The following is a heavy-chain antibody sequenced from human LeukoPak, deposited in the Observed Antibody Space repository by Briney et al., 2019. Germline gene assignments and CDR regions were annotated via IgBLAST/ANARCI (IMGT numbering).Heavy chain of an antibody. CDR3: ARDLGYGEYYYGVDV. CDR2: INPNSGDT. V-gene: IGHV1-2*02. D-gene: IGHD4-17*01. CDR1: GYTFTGYY. J-gene: IGHJ6*02. Sequence: ASVKVSFKASGYTFTGYYMHWLRQPPGQGLEWMGCINPNSGDTNYAQKFQGRVTMTRDTSISTAHMELSRLRSDDTAVYYCARDLGYGEYYYGVDVWGQGTTVTVSS.